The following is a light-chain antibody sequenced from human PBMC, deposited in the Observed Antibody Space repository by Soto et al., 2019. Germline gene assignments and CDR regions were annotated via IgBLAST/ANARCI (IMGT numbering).Light chain of an antibody. CDR2: RNN. CDR3: TVWDDSLRGRL. CDR1: ISSIESNY. J-gene: IGLJ2*01. Sequence: QSVLTQPPSASGTPGQRVTISCSGTISSIESNYVYWYQQLPGTAPRLLIYRNNQRPSGVPDRFSGSKSGTSASLAISALRSEDEADYYCTVWDDSLRGRLFGGGTKVTVL. V-gene: IGLV1-47*01.